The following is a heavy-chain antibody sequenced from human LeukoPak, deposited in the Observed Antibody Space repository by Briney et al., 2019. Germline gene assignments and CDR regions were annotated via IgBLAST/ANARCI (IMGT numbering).Heavy chain of an antibody. Sequence: GGSLRLSCSASGFTFSNYAVHWVRQTPGKGLEYVSAISSNGGRTNYADSVKGRFTISRDNSKDTLYLQMSSLRAEDTAVYYCVKKSNFWSGYEDWGQGTLVTVSS. CDR2: ISSNGGRT. V-gene: IGHV3-64D*09. CDR3: VKKSNFWSGYED. D-gene: IGHD3-3*01. CDR1: GFTFSNYA. J-gene: IGHJ4*02.